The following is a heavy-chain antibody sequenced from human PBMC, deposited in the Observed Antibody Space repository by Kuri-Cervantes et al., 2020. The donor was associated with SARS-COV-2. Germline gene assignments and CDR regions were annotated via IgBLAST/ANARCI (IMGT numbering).Heavy chain of an antibody. J-gene: IGHJ3*02. Sequence: GGSLRLSCAASGFTFCSYAMHWVRQAPGKGLEWVAVISYDGSNKYYADSVKGRFTISRDNAKNSLYLQMNSLRAEDTAVYYCASLGAFDIWGQGTMVTVSS. CDR2: ISYDGSNK. V-gene: IGHV3-30*04. CDR3: ASLGAFDI. CDR1: GFTFCSYA.